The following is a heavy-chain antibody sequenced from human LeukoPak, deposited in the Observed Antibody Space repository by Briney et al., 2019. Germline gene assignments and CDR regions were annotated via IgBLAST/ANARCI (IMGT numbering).Heavy chain of an antibody. CDR3: AKARPSYGDYLFDY. V-gene: IGHV3-23*01. CDR1: GFTFSTYA. J-gene: IGHJ4*02. Sequence: QAGGSLRLSCAASGFTFSTYAMSWVRQAPGKGLEWVSGISGSGGSTNYADSVKGRFTISRDNSKNTLYLQMNSLRAEDTAVYYCAKARPSYGDYLFDYWGQGTLVTVSS. CDR2: ISGSGGST. D-gene: IGHD4-17*01.